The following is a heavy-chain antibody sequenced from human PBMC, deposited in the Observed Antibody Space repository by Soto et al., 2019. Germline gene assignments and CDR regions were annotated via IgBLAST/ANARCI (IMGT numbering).Heavy chain of an antibody. D-gene: IGHD3-10*01. Sequence: QLQLQESGSGLVKPSQTLSLTCAVSGGSISSGDYSWNWIRQPPGKGLEWIGYIYHSGSTYYNPSLKSRVTISLDRSKNQVSLQLSSVTAADTAVYYCARAQKRGVQPEHYYFYGMDVWGQGTTVTVSS. CDR2: IYHSGST. V-gene: IGHV4-30-2*01. CDR1: GGSISSGDYS. CDR3: ARAQKRGVQPEHYYFYGMDV. J-gene: IGHJ6*02.